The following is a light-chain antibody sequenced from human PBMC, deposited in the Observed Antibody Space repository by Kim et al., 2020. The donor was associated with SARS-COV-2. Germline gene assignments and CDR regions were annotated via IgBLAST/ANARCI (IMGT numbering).Light chain of an antibody. V-gene: IGKV3-20*01. CDR1: QSVAPNH. CDR3: QQYDRPPYT. Sequence: LSPGERATLSCRASQSVAPNHFAWFQQKPGQAPRLLIYGTSSRATGIPDRFSASESGTDFTLTISRLEPEDFAVYFCQQYDRPPYTFGQGTKLEI. J-gene: IGKJ2*01. CDR2: GTS.